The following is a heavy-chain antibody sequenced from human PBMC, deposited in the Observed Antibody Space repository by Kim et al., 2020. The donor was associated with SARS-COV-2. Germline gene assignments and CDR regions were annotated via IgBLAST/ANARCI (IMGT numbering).Heavy chain of an antibody. Sequence: GGSLRLSCAASGFTFSSYGMTWVRQAPGKGLEWVSTINDSGGGTYYADSVKGRFTISRDNSKNTLYLQMNSLRAEDTAVYYCAKDHLMYYVFWCGLIGDYWGQGSLVTVSS. CDR3: AKDHLMYYVFWCGLIGDY. D-gene: IGHD3-3*01. J-gene: IGHJ4*02. CDR1: GFTFSSYG. V-gene: IGHV3-23*01. CDR2: INDSGGGT.